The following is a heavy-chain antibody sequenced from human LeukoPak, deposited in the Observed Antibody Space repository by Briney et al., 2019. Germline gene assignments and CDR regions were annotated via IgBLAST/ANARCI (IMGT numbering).Heavy chain of an antibody. V-gene: IGHV4-59*08. J-gene: IGHJ4*02. D-gene: IGHD3-3*01. Sequence: SETLSLTCAVSGGSISSYYWSWIRQPPGKGLEWIGFFYYSGSTNYNASLKSRVTISVDTSKNQLSLKLSSVTAADTAVYYCARLAPSGHLDYWGQGTLVTVSS. CDR3: ARLAPSGHLDY. CDR1: GGSISSYY. CDR2: FYYSGST.